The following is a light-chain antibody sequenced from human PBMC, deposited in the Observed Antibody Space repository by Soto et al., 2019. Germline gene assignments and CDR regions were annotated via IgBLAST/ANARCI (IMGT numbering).Light chain of an antibody. CDR2: GVS. J-gene: IGKJ1*01. Sequence: ESVLTQSPGTLSLSPGERATLSCRASQSVSSSYLAWYQQKPGQAPRLLIYGVSSRATGIPDRFSGSGSGTDFTLTISRLEPEDFAVYYCRQYGSSRTFGQGTKVDIK. CDR3: RQYGSSRT. CDR1: QSVSSSY. V-gene: IGKV3-20*01.